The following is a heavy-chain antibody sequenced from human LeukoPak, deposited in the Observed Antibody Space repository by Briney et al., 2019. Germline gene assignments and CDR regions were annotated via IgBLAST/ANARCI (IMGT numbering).Heavy chain of an antibody. CDR2: IYYSGST. CDR1: GGSISSYY. V-gene: IGHV4-59*12. D-gene: IGHD4-17*01. CDR3: ARDSTVTTS. Sequence: SETLSLTCTVSGGSISSYYWSWIRQPPGKGLEWIGSIYYSGSTYYNPSLKSRVTISVDTSKNQFSLKLSSVTAADTAVYYCARDSTVTTSWGQGTLVTVSS. J-gene: IGHJ5*02.